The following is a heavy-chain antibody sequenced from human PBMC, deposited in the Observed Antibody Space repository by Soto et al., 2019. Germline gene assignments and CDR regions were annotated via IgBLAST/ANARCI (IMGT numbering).Heavy chain of an antibody. D-gene: IGHD6-19*01. CDR3: ARHWADIAVPPGEWFDP. CDR2: IYYSGST. Sequence: QLQLQESGPGLVKPSETLSLTCTVSGGSISSSSYYWGWIRQPPGKGLEWIGSIYYSGSTYYNPSLKSRVTISVDTSKNQFSLKLSSVTAADTAVYYCARHWADIAVPPGEWFDPWGQGTLVTVSS. V-gene: IGHV4-39*01. J-gene: IGHJ5*02. CDR1: GGSISSSSYY.